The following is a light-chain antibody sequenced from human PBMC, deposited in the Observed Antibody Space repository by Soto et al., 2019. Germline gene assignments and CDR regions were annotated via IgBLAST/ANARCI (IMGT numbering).Light chain of an antibody. J-gene: IGLJ1*01. Sequence: QSVLTQPASVSGSPGQSITISCTGSASDVGGYNFVSWYQQHPGKAPKLMIYEVSDRPSGVSNRFSGSKSGNTASLTISRLQAEDEADYYCSSYRSGSTPYVFGTGTQLTVL. V-gene: IGLV2-14*01. CDR3: SSYRSGSTPYV. CDR1: ASDVGGYNF. CDR2: EVS.